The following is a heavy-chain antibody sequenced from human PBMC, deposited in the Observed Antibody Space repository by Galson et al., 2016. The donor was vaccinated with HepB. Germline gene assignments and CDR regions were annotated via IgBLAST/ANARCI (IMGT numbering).Heavy chain of an antibody. D-gene: IGHD1-1*01. Sequence: LTCTVSGGSVSSGTDYWGWIRQPPGKGLEWIGAVYYTGSTYHNPSLKSRITISVDTSNNQFSLRLSSVTAADTAVYYCAKGLWNGWFDRFDFWGQGTLVTGSS. CDR2: VYYTGST. CDR3: AKGLWNGWFDRFDF. CDR1: GGSVSSGTDY. V-gene: IGHV4-39*01. J-gene: IGHJ4*02.